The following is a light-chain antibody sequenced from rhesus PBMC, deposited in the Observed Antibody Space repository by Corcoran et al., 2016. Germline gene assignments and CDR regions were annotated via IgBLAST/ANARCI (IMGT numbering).Light chain of an antibody. Sequence: EVVLTQSPATLSLSPGERATLSCRASQSVSSRLAWYQQRPGQAPRLLIYDAITRPTGIPDRFSGSGSGTDFTLTISSLEPEDVGVFYCQQYSNWYIVGQGTKVEIK. J-gene: IGKJ2*01. CDR2: DAI. CDR1: QSVSSR. CDR3: QQYSNWYI. V-gene: IGKV3-17*03.